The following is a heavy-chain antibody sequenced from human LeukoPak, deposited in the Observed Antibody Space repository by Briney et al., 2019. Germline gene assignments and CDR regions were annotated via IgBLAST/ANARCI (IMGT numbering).Heavy chain of an antibody. CDR2: IYYSGST. D-gene: IGHD3-22*01. J-gene: IGHJ1*01. CDR1: GGSISSSSYY. V-gene: IGHV4-39*07. Sequence: SETLSLTCTVSGGSISSSSYYWGWIRQPPVKGLEWIGSIYYSGSTYYNPSLKSRLTISVDTSMNQFSLKLSSVTAADTAVYYCARSSGYYFEYFHHWGQGTLVTVSS. CDR3: ARSSGYYFEYFHH.